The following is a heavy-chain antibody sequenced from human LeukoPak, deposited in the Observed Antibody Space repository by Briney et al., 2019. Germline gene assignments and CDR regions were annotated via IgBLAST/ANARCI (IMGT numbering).Heavy chain of an antibody. V-gene: IGHV3-64*02. J-gene: IGHJ4*02. CDR1: GFTFSIYA. Sequence: QPGRSLRLSCAASGFTFSIYAMHWVRQAPGKGLEYVSAISTNGDSTYYADSVKGRFTISRDNSKNTLFLQMGSLRADDMAVYYCVRWGSTSCYDYWGQGTLVSVSS. D-gene: IGHD2-2*01. CDR2: ISTNGDST. CDR3: VRWGSTSCYDY.